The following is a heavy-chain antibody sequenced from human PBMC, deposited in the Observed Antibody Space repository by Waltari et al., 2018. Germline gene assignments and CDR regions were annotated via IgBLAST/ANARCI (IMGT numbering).Heavy chain of an antibody. CDR2: IRNDGGSE. D-gene: IGHD1-26*01. CDR1: GFTFSLHG. J-gene: IGHJ4*02. CDR3: TKGGTSFDF. V-gene: IGHV3-30*02. Sequence: QVQLVESGGGVVQLGGSLRLSCGACGFTFSLHGMQWVRQAPGKGLEWVAFIRNDGGSEYYAESVKGRFTISRDNSKNMVYLQLYSLRLDDTAVYYCTKGGTSFDFWGQGALVTVSS.